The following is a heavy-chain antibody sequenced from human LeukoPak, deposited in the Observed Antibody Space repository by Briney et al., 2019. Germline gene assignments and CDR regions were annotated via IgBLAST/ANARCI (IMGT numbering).Heavy chain of an antibody. CDR3: AREPGIAAAGSFDY. CDR2: ISSSSSYI. CDR1: GFTFSSYS. V-gene: IGHV3-21*01. Sequence: GGSLRLSCAASGFTFSSYSMNGVRQAPGKGLEWVSSISSSSSYIYYADSVKGRFTISRDNAKNSLYLQMNSLRAEDTAVHYCAREPGIAAAGSFDYWGQGTLVTVSS. J-gene: IGHJ4*02. D-gene: IGHD6-13*01.